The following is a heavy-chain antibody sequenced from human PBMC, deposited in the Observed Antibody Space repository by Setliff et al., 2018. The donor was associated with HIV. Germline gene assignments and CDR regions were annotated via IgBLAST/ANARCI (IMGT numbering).Heavy chain of an antibody. V-gene: IGHV4-39*01. J-gene: IGHJ1*01. CDR1: GDSISTGRYY. CDR2: VFYSGGS. CDR3: ARHCSGGTCSGPDAENFLH. Sequence: SETLSLTCTVSGDSISTGRYYWGWIRQPPGKGLEWIGSVFYSGGSYYTPSLKSRVTISVDTSKNQFFLKLSSVNAADTAVYYCARHCSGGTCSGPDAENFLHWGQGTLVTVSS. D-gene: IGHD2-15*01.